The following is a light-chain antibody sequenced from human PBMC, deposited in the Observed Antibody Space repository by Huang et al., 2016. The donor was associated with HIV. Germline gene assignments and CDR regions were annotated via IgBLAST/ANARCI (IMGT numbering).Light chain of an antibody. J-gene: IGKJ1*01. CDR2: GTS. Sequence: DIQMTQTPSAMSASVGDRVTITCRASQDIANSLAFFQQKPGKVPRPLIYGTSTLRSGVPARFSDSGSGTEFTLTISSLQPEDFATYYCLQHNTYPWMFGQGTKVEVK. CDR3: LQHNTYPWM. V-gene: IGKV1-17*03. CDR1: QDIANS.